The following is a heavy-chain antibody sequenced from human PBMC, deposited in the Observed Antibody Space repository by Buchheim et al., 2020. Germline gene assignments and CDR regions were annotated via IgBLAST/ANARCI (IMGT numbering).Heavy chain of an antibody. CDR2: IYYSGST. J-gene: IGHJ2*01. Sequence: QLQLQESGPGLVKPSETLSLTCTVSGGSISSSSYYWGWIRQPPGKGLEWIGSIYYSGSTYYNPSLKSRVTISVDTSKNQFSLKLSSVTAADTAVYYCARRGIQLWSNWYFDLWGRGTL. CDR3: ARRGIQLWSNWYFDL. CDR1: GGSISSSSYY. D-gene: IGHD5-18*01. V-gene: IGHV4-39*01.